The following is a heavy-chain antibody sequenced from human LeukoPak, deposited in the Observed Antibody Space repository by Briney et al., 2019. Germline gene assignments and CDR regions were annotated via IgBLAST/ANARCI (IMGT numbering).Heavy chain of an antibody. D-gene: IGHD2-15*01. J-gene: IGHJ6*03. CDR1: GGSISSYY. Sequence: PSETLSLTCTVSGGSISSYYWSWIRQPPGKGLEWIGEINQSGSTNYNPSLKSPITISVDTSKQQFSLKLNSMTAADTAVYYCARLPCSGGSCWLLGQDYYYYMDVWGKGTTVTISS. V-gene: IGHV4-34*01. CDR2: INQSGST. CDR3: ARLPCSGGSCWLLGQDYYYYMDV.